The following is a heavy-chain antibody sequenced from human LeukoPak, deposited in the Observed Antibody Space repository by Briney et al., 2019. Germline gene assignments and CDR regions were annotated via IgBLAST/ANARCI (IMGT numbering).Heavy chain of an antibody. CDR3: ARVSQLLPYYYYYGMDV. D-gene: IGHD2-2*01. Sequence: GGSLRLSCAASGFTFSSYSMNWVRQAPGKGLEWVSSISSSSSYIYYADSVKGRFTISRDNAKNSLYLQMNSLRAEDTAVYYCARVSQLLPYYYYYGMDVWGQGTTVTVSS. CDR1: GFTFSSYS. J-gene: IGHJ6*02. V-gene: IGHV3-21*01. CDR2: ISSSSSYI.